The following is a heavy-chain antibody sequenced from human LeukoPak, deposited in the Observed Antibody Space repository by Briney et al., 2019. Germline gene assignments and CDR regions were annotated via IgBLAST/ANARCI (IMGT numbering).Heavy chain of an antibody. CDR1: GYTFTGYY. V-gene: IGHV1-2*02. J-gene: IGHJ4*02. CDR3: ASIDYDFWSGYGYFFDY. Sequence: ASVKVSCKASGYTFTGYYMHWVRQAPGQGLEWMGWINPNSGGTNYAQKFQGRVTMTRDTSISTAYMELSRLRSDDTAVYYCASIDYDFWSGYGYFFDYWGQGTLVSVSS. CDR2: INPNSGGT. D-gene: IGHD3-3*01.